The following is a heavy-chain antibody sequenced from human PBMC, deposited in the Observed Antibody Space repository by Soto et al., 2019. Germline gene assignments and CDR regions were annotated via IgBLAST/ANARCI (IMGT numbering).Heavy chain of an antibody. CDR2: INPSGGST. Sequence: ASVKVSCKASGYTFTSYYMHWVRQAPGQGLEWVGIINPSGGSTSYAQKFQGRVTMTRDTSTSTVYMELSSLRSEDTAVYYCARDRNSGYDYYYYGMDVWGQGTTVTVSS. CDR3: ARDRNSGYDYYYYGMDV. D-gene: IGHD5-12*01. CDR1: GYTFTSYY. V-gene: IGHV1-46*01. J-gene: IGHJ6*02.